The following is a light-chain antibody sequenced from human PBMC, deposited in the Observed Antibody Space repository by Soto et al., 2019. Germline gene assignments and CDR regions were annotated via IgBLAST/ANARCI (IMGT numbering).Light chain of an antibody. CDR1: RTIGSH. CDR3: QQSCSVPPT. J-gene: IGKJ5*01. V-gene: IGKV1-39*01. Sequence: DFQMTQSPSSLSASVGDRVTITCQARRTIGSHLNWYQQKPGKAPKLLIHSTSNLQNGVPSGFSGSGSGTNFSLTISNLKPEGVATYYCQQSCSVPPTFGRGTRLEIK. CDR2: STS.